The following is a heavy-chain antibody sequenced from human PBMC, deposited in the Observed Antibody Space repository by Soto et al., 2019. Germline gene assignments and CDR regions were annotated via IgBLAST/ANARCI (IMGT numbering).Heavy chain of an antibody. CDR1: GGTFSSYA. V-gene: IGHV1-69*12. D-gene: IGHD4-17*01. J-gene: IGHJ4*02. CDR3: AVKDYGDRLFDY. Sequence: QVQLVQSGAEVKKPGSSVKVSCKASGGTFSSYAISWVRQAPGQGLEWMGGIIPIFGTANYAQKVQGRVTITADESTNTAYLELSSLRAEDTAVYYCAVKDYGDRLFDYWGQGTLVTVSS. CDR2: IIPIFGTA.